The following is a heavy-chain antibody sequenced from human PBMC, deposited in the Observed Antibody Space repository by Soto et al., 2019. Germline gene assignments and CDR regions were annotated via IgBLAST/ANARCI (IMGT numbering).Heavy chain of an antibody. CDR1: GGSINSGDYH. CDR3: ARDARTPSGGMDV. Sequence: SETLSLTCPVSGGSINSGDYHWTWIRQSPGKGPEWIGAIYYSASTYYSPSLGSRIHMSVDTSKNQLSLKLTSVTAADTAVYYCARDARTPSGGMDVWGQGTTVTVSS. D-gene: IGHD6-6*01. CDR2: IYYSAST. J-gene: IGHJ6*02. V-gene: IGHV4-30-4*01.